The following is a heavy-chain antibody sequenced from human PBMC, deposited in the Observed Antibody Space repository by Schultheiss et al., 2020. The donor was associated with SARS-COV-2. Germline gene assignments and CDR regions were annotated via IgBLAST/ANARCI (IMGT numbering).Heavy chain of an antibody. Sequence: ETLSLTCAVYGGSFSGYYWSWIRQPPGKGLEWVANIKQDGSEKYYVDSVKGRFTISRDNSKNTLYLEMSSLRPEDTAVYFCAKETGVMVVARNWFDSWGQGTQVTVSS. CDR1: GGSFSGYY. CDR3: AKETGVMVVARNWFDS. D-gene: IGHD2-15*01. J-gene: IGHJ5*01. V-gene: IGHV3-7*03. CDR2: IKQDGSEK.